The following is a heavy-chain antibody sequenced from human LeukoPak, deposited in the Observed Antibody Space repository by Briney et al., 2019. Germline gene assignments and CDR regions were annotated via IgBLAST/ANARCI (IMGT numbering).Heavy chain of an antibody. J-gene: IGHJ5*02. Sequence: ASVKVSCKASGYTFTSYDINWVRQATGQGLEWMGWMNPNSGNTGYAQNFQGRVTMTRNTSINTAYMELSSLRSEDTAVYYCARRGSSGWYNWFDPWGQGTPVTVSS. CDR2: MNPNSGNT. CDR3: ARRGSSGWYNWFDP. V-gene: IGHV1-8*02. CDR1: GYTFTSYD. D-gene: IGHD6-19*01.